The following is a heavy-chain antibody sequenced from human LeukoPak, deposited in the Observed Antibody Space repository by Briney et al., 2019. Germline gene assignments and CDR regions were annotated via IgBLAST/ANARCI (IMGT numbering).Heavy chain of an antibody. CDR2: IYYSGST. J-gene: IGHJ4*02. Sequence: SETLSLTCTVSGGSISSGGYYWSWIRPHPGKGLEWIGYIYYSGSTYYNPSLKSRVTISVDTSKNQFSLKLSSVTAADTAVYYCAREGTGDALDYWGQGTLVTVSS. CDR1: GGSISSGGYY. CDR3: AREGTGDALDY. D-gene: IGHD7-27*01. V-gene: IGHV4-31*03.